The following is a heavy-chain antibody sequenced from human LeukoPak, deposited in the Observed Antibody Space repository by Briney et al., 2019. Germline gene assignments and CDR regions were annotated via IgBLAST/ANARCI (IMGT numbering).Heavy chain of an antibody. D-gene: IGHD2-2*01. CDR1: GGSISSYY. CDR2: IYYSGST. CDR3: ARQPGGPYQPGLH. J-gene: IGHJ4*02. V-gene: IGHV4-59*08. Sequence: SETLSLTCTVSGGSISSYYWSWIRQPPGKGLEWIGYIYYSGSTNYNPSLKSRVTISVDTSKNQFSLKLSSVTAADTAVYYCARQPGGPYQPGLHWGQGTLVTVSS.